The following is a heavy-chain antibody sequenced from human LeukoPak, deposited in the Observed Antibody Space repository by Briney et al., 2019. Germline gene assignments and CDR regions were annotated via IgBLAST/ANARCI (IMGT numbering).Heavy chain of an antibody. V-gene: IGHV4-59*08. Sequence: SETLSLTCTVSGGSIHNNYWSWIRQPPGKGLEWIGSMYSSGKSDYSPSLKNRVTMSIDTPKNQFSLKLKSVTAADTAVYFCARNWGAAGWSNYYGMDVWGQGTTVIVSS. J-gene: IGHJ6*02. D-gene: IGHD7-27*01. CDR2: MYSSGKS. CDR3: ARNWGAAGWSNYYGMDV. CDR1: GGSIHNNY.